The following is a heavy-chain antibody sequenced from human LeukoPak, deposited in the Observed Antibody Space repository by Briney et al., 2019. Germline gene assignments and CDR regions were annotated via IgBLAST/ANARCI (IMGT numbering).Heavy chain of an antibody. CDR1: GFTFSSYA. CDR3: ARDPHQLLFLYYYMDV. Sequence: GGSLRLSCAASGFTFSSYAMHWVRQAPGKGLEWVAVISYDGSNKYYADSVKGRFTISRDNSKNTLYLQMNSLRAEDTAVYYCARDPHQLLFLYYYMDVWGKGTTVTVSS. J-gene: IGHJ6*03. V-gene: IGHV3-30-3*01. CDR2: ISYDGSNK. D-gene: IGHD2-2*01.